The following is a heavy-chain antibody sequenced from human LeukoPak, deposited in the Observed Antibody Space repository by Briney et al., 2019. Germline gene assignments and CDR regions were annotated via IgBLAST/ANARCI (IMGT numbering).Heavy chain of an antibody. CDR2: ISWNSGSI. Sequence: GRSLRLSCVASGFTFDDYAMHWVRQAPGKGLEWVSGISWNSGSIGYADSVKGRFTISRDNAKNSLYLQMNSLRAEDMALYYCAKDRDYGGNSGAFDIWGQGTMVTVSS. J-gene: IGHJ3*02. V-gene: IGHV3-9*03. D-gene: IGHD4-23*01. CDR3: AKDRDYGGNSGAFDI. CDR1: GFTFDDYA.